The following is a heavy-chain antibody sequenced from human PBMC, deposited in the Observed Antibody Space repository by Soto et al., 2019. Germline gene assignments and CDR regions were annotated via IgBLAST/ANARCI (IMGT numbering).Heavy chain of an antibody. CDR1: GGSIRSYY. V-gene: IGHV4-59*01. CDR3: ARDQWLVYYYYGMDV. Sequence: SETLSITSTVSGGSIRSYYWCWSRASRGKGLEWIGYIYYSGSTNYNPSLKSRVTISVDTSKNQFSLKLSSVTAADTAVYYCARDQWLVYYYYGMDVWGQGTTVTVSS. D-gene: IGHD6-19*01. CDR2: IYYSGST. J-gene: IGHJ6*02.